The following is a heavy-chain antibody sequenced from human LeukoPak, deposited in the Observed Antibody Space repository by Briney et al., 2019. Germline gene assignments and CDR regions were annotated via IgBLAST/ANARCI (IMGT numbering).Heavy chain of an antibody. CDR2: INWNSAST. V-gene: IGHV3-20*01. J-gene: IGHJ4*02. CDR1: GFTFSTYG. Sequence: GGSLRLSCAASGFTFSTYGMTWVRQAPGKGLEWVSGINWNSASTAYADSVKGRFTISRDNAKNSLYLQMNSLRAEDTALYNCVRERDGTYYFDYWGQGTLVTVSS. D-gene: IGHD1-26*01. CDR3: VRERDGTYYFDY.